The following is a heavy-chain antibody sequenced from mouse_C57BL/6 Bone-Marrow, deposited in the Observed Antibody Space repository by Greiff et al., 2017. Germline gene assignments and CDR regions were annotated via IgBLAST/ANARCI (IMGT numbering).Heavy chain of an antibody. CDR2: IGPSGSYT. Sequence: QVQLQQPGAELVKPGASVKLSCKASGYTFTSYWMQWVKQRPGQGLEWIGEIGPSGSYTNYNQTFKGKATLTVYTSSRTAYMQLSSMTSDDSAVYYCARDGDHWYFDVWGTGTTVTVSS. J-gene: IGHJ1*03. CDR3: ARDGDHWYFDV. CDR1: GYTFTSYW. D-gene: IGHD2-13*01. V-gene: IGHV1-50*01.